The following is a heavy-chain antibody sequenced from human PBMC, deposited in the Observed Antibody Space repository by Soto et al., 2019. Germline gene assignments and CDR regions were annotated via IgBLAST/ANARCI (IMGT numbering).Heavy chain of an antibody. CDR1: GFTFSSYS. Sequence: GGSLSLSCAASGFTFSSYSMSWVRQAPGKGLEWVSAISGSGGSTYYADSVKGRFTISRDNSKNTLYLQMNSLRAEDTAVYYCAKDGEYSGYGIPKGYYYYYMDVWGKGTTVTVSS. CDR2: ISGSGGST. V-gene: IGHV3-23*01. D-gene: IGHD5-12*01. J-gene: IGHJ6*03. CDR3: AKDGEYSGYGIPKGYYYYYMDV.